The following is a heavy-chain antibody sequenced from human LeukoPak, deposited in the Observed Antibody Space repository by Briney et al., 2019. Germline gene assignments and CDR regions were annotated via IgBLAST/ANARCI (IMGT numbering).Heavy chain of an antibody. V-gene: IGHV4-38-2*02. Sequence: PSETLSLTCSVSGYSISSAYYWGWIRQPPGKGLEWIGSIYHSGSTYYNPSLKSRVTISVDTSKNQFSLKVSSVTAADTAVYFCARGPYSYDSSGAFDIWGQGTMVTVSS. J-gene: IGHJ3*02. D-gene: IGHD3-22*01. CDR1: GYSISSAYY. CDR2: IYHSGST. CDR3: ARGPYSYDSSGAFDI.